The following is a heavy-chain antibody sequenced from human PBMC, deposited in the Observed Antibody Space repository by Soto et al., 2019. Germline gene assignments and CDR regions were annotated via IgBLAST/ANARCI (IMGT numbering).Heavy chain of an antibody. V-gene: IGHV4-59*08. CDR2: IYYSGST. J-gene: IGHJ4*02. CDR1: GGSFSSSY. Sequence: QVQLQESGPGLVKPSETLSLTCTVSGGSFSSSYWSWIRQPPGKGLEWIGYIYYSGSTNYNPSLKSRVTISVDTSKNQCALKLSSVTAADTAVYYFARHLGGRPDYWGQGILVTVSS. D-gene: IGHD1-26*01. CDR3: ARHLGGRPDY.